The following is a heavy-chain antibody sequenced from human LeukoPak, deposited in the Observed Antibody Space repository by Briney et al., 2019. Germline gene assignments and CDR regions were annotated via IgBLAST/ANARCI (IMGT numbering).Heavy chain of an antibody. V-gene: IGHV4-59*08. D-gene: IGHD5-24*01. CDR1: GGSISRFY. CDR3: ARNSRDGDNYEYHYFDY. Sequence: SETLSLTCTVSGGSISRFYWSWIRQPPGKALDWIGYVYYSGSTNYNPSLRSRVTMSVDTSKNQFSLKLNSVTAADTAVYYCARNSRDGDNYEYHYFDYWGQGTLVTVSS. J-gene: IGHJ4*02. CDR2: VYYSGST.